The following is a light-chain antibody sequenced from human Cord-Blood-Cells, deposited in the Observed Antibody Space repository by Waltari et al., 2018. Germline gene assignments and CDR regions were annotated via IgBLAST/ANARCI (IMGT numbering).Light chain of an antibody. Sequence: SYELPQPPSVSVSPGQTASITCSGDTLGAKYACWYQQKPGQSPVLVIYQDSKRPSGIPERFSGSNSGNTATLTISGTQAMDEVDYYCQAWDSSTAVFGGGTKLTVL. CDR3: QAWDSSTAV. CDR2: QDS. V-gene: IGLV3-1*01. J-gene: IGLJ2*01. CDR1: TLGAKY.